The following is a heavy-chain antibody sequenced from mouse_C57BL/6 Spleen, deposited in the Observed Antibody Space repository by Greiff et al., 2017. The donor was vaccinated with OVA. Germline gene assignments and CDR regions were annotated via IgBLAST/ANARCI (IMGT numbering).Heavy chain of an antibody. D-gene: IGHD2-4*01. CDR2: IDPSDSYT. J-gene: IGHJ4*01. Sequence: VQLQQPGAELVMPGASVKLSCKASGYTFTSYWMHWVKQRPGQGLEWIGEIDPSDSYTNYNQKFKGKSTLTVDKSSSTAYMQLSSLTSEDSAVYYCAIGGYDYGMDYWGQGTSVTVSS. CDR3: AIGGYDYGMDY. V-gene: IGHV1-69*01. CDR1: GYTFTSYW.